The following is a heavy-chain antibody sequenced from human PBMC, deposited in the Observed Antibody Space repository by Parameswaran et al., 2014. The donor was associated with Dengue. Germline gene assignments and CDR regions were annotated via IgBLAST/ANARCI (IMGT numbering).Heavy chain of an antibody. D-gene: IGHD6-19*01. Sequence: WIRQPPGKGLEWIGSIYYSGSTYYNPSLKSRVTISVDTSKNQFSLKLSSVTAADTAVYYCARHHSSGWYYYGMDVWGQGTTVTVSS. J-gene: IGHJ6*02. CDR2: IYYSGST. V-gene: IGHV4-39*07. CDR3: ARHHSSGWYYYGMDV.